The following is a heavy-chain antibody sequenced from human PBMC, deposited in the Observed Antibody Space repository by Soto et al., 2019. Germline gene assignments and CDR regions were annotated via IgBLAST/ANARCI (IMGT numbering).Heavy chain of an antibody. V-gene: IGHV4-31*03. D-gene: IGHD3-22*01. Sequence: PSETLSLTCTVSGGSISSGGYYWSWIRQHPGKGLEWIGYIYYSGSTYYNPSLKSRVTISVDTSKNQFSLKLSSVTAADTAVYYCTRSALPVYYYDSSGNYNWFDPWGQGTLVTVSS. CDR1: GGSISSGGYY. CDR3: TRSALPVYYYDSSGNYNWFDP. J-gene: IGHJ5*02. CDR2: IYYSGST.